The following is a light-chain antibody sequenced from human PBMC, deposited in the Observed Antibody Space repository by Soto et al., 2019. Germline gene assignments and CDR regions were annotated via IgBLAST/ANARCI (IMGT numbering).Light chain of an antibody. CDR3: MPATHWPSS. V-gene: IGKV2-30*01. J-gene: IGKJ5*01. CDR2: KVS. CDR1: QSLVYSAGNTY. Sequence: VGMTQSHLSLPVTLGQPASMSGRSSQSLVYSAGNTYLDWFQQRPGHSTRRLIYKVSKRDSGVPDRCSGSGSGTDFTLKISSVEAEDVGVYYCMPATHWPSSFGQGKRLEIK.